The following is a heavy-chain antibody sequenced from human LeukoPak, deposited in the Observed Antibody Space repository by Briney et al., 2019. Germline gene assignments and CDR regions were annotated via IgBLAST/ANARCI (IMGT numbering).Heavy chain of an antibody. CDR1: GGSISSGDYY. V-gene: IGHV4-30-4*08. J-gene: IGHJ4*02. Sequence: SETLSLXCTVSGGSISSGDYYWSWIRQPPGKGLEWIGYIYYSGSTYYNPSLKSRVTISVDTSKNQFSLKLSSVTAADTAVYYCARDRDLCSSTSCNTFDYWGQGTLVTVSS. CDR3: ARDRDLCSSTSCNTFDY. CDR2: IYYSGST. D-gene: IGHD2-2*01.